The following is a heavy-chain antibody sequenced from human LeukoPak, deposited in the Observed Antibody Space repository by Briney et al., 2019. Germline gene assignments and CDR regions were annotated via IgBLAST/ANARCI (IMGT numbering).Heavy chain of an antibody. CDR2: IYYSGST. CDR3: ARVGLLLPIDY. D-gene: IGHD3-22*01. Sequence: SETLSLTCTVSGGSISSGDYYWRWIRQPPGKGLEWIGCIYYSGSTYYNPSLKSRVTISVDTSKNQFSLKLSSVTAADTAVYYCARVGLLLPIDYWGQGTLVTVSS. J-gene: IGHJ4*02. V-gene: IGHV4-30-4*01. CDR1: GGSISSGDYY.